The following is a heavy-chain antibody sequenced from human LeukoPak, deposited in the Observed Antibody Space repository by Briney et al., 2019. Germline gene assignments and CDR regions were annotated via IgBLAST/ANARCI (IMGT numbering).Heavy chain of an antibody. CDR1: GGSISSYY. J-gene: IGHJ6*03. Sequence: PSETLSLTCTVSGGSISSYYWSWIRQPPGKGLEWIGYIYYSGSTNYNPSLKSRVTISVDTSKNQFSLKLSSVTAADTAVYYCARGVGATISYYHYYIDVWGKGTTVTVSS. D-gene: IGHD1-26*01. CDR2: IYYSGST. V-gene: IGHV4-59*01. CDR3: ARGVGATISYYHYYIDV.